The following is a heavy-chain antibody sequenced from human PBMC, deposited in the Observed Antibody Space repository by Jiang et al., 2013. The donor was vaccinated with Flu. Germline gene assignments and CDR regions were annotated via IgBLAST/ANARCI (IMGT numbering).Heavy chain of an antibody. Sequence: SQTLSLTCAISGDSVSSNSAAWNWIRQSPSRGLEWLGRTYYRSKWYNDYAVSVKSRITINPDTSKNQFSLQLNSVTPEDTAVYYCARDLAPFTMVRGVMESEGYFDLWGRGTLVTVSS. CDR1: GDSVSSNSAA. D-gene: IGHD3-10*01. CDR3: ARDLAPFTMVRGVMESEGYFDL. CDR2: TYYRSKWYN. V-gene: IGHV6-1*01. J-gene: IGHJ2*01.